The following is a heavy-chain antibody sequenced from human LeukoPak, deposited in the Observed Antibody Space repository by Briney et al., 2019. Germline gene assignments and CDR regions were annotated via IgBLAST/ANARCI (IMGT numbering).Heavy chain of an antibody. J-gene: IGHJ6*02. Sequence: GASVKVSCKASGYTFTSYGISWVRQAPGQGLEWMGWISAYNGNTNYAQKLQGRVTMTTDTSTSTAYMELRSLRSDDTAVYYCAIQEPLDTAMVPDYYYYGMDVWGQGTTVTFSS. CDR1: GYTFTSYG. V-gene: IGHV1-18*01. CDR2: ISAYNGNT. D-gene: IGHD5-18*01. CDR3: AIQEPLDTAMVPDYYYYGMDV.